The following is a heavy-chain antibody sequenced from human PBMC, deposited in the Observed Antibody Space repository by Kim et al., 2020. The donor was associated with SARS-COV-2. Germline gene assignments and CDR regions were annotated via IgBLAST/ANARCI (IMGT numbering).Heavy chain of an antibody. D-gene: IGHD6-19*01. Sequence: SETLSLTCTVSGGSISSSSYYWGWIRQPPGKGLEWIGSIYYSGSTSYNPSLKSRVTISVDTSKNQFSLKLSSGTAADPPGINFARHSRGGIAVVGGDYF. V-gene: IGHV4-39*01. CDR1: GGSISSSSYY. CDR3: ARHSRGGIAVVGGDYF. CDR2: IYYSGST. J-gene: IGHJ4*01.